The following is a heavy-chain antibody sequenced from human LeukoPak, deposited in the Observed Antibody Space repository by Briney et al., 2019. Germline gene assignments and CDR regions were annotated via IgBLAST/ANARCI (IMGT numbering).Heavy chain of an antibody. V-gene: IGHV4-61*02. CDR2: IYTSGST. Sequence: KTPQTLSLTCTVSGGSISSGSYYWSWIRQPAGKGLEWIGRIYTSGSTNYNPSLKSRVTISVDTSKNQFSLKLSSVTAADTAVYYCARAWTTSGDAFDIWGQGTMVTVSS. CDR3: ARAWTTSGDAFDI. D-gene: IGHD4-17*01. J-gene: IGHJ3*02. CDR1: GGSISSGSYY.